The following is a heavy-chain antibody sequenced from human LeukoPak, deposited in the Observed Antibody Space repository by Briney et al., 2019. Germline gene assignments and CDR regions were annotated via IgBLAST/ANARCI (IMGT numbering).Heavy chain of an antibody. CDR3: ARADCSSTSCYLWAYYFDY. J-gene: IGHJ4*02. Sequence: SVKVSCKASGDTFSSYAISWVRQAPGQGLEWMRRIIPILGIANYAQKFQGRVTITADKSTSTAYMELSSLRSEDTAVYYCARADCSSTSCYLWAYYFDYWAQGTRVTVSS. V-gene: IGHV1-69*04. CDR1: GDTFSSYA. D-gene: IGHD2-2*01. CDR2: IIPILGIA.